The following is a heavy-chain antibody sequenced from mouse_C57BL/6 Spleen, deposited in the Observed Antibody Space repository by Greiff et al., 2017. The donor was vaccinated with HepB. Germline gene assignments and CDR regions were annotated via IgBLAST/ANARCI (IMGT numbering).Heavy chain of an antibody. J-gene: IGHJ2*01. D-gene: IGHD1-1*01. CDR2: IDPSDSYT. CDR1: GYTFTSYW. V-gene: IGHV1-50*01. CDR3: ARKITTDFDY. Sequence: QVQLKDSGAELVKPGASVKLSCKASGYTFTSYWMQWVKQRPGQGLEWIGEIDPSDSYTNYNQKFKGKATLTVDTSSSTAYMQLSSLTSEDSAVYYCARKITTDFDYWGQGTTLTVSS.